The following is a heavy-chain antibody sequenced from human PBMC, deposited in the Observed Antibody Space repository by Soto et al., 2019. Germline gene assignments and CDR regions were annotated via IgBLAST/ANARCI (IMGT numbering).Heavy chain of an antibody. CDR2: INSGSTSI. V-gene: IGHV3-48*01. CDR1: GFIFSSYS. D-gene: IGHD1-26*01. CDR3: ASSASPDAY. Sequence: EVQLVESGGGLVQPGGSLRLSCVASGFIFSSYSMNWVRQAPGKGLEWISYINSGSTSIYYADSVKGRFTISRDNAKNSRYLQMNSLRAEDTAVYYCASSASPDAYWGQGTLVTVSS. J-gene: IGHJ4*02.